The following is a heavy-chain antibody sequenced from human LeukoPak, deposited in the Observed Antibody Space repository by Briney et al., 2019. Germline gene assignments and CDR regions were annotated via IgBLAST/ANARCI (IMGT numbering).Heavy chain of an antibody. V-gene: IGHV3-9*01. CDR1: GFTFNDHA. Sequence: GGSLRLSCAASGFTFNDHAMYWVRQAPGKGLEWVSGINWNSDNIGYADSVRGRFSISRDDAKNSLFLQMNSLRTEDTALYYCARASYYYDTTGLGAVDIWGQGTMVTVSS. CDR2: INWNSDNI. J-gene: IGHJ3*02. CDR3: ARASYYYDTTGLGAVDI. D-gene: IGHD3-22*01.